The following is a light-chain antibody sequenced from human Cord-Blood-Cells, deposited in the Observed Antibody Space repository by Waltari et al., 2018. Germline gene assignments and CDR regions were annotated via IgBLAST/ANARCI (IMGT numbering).Light chain of an antibody. V-gene: IGLV2-23*01. Sequence: QSALTQPASVSVSPGQSITIPCTGTRSDVGSYNLVSWYHQPPGKAPKLMIYEGSKRPSGVSNRFSGSKSGNTASLTISGLQAEDEADYYCCSYAGSSTWVFGGGTKLTVL. J-gene: IGLJ3*02. CDR2: EGS. CDR3: CSYAGSSTWV. CDR1: RSDVGSYNL.